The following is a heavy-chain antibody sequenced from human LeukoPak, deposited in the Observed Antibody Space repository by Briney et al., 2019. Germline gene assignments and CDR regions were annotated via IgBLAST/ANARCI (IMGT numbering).Heavy chain of an antibody. CDR3: ARDNYSGSRYFDH. J-gene: IGHJ4*02. D-gene: IGHD1-26*01. V-gene: IGHV3-30*02. CDR1: GFTFSSYG. Sequence: GGSLRLSCAASGFTFSSYGMHWVRRAPGKGLEWVAFIRYDGSNKYYADSVKGRFTVSRDNAKNSLYLQMNSLRAEDTAIYYCARDNYSGSRYFDHWGQGTLVTVSS. CDR2: IRYDGSNK.